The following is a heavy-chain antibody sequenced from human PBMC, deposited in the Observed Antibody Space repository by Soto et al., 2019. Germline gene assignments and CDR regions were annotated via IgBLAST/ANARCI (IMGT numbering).Heavy chain of an antibody. CDR1: GASISSSY. V-gene: IGHV4-59*01. D-gene: IGHD5-12*01. CDR3: ARGGNRYSNAASGVGGFDF. CDR2: VYHTGAT. Sequence: PSETLSLTCTVSGASISSSYWSRIRQSPERGLEWIAYVYHTGATNYNPSLKSRVTISLDTSKGQFSLNLTSLTTADTAVYFCARGGNRYSNAASGVGGFDFWGQGSLVTVSS. J-gene: IGHJ4*02.